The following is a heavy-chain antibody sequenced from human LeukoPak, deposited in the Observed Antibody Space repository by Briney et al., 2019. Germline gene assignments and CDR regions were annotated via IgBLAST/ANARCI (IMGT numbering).Heavy chain of an antibody. Sequence: TGGSLRLSCAASGFTFSSAWMSWVRQAPGKGLEWVGRIKSKTDGGTTDYAAPVKGRFTISRDDSKNTLYLQMNSLKTEDTAVYYCTTHKYSSGWVYWGQGTLVTVSS. D-gene: IGHD6-19*01. CDR1: GFTFSSAW. CDR3: TTHKYSSGWVY. CDR2: IKSKTDGGTT. J-gene: IGHJ4*02. V-gene: IGHV3-15*01.